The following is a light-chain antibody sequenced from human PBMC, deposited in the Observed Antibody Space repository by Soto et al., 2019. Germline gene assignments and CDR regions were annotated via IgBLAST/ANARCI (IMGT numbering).Light chain of an antibody. CDR2: DAH. J-gene: IGKJ2*01. V-gene: IGKV1-5*01. CDR1: QSISDW. CDR3: QQYSNYPYT. Sequence: DIEMTQSPSTLSASVGDRVTITCRASQSISDWLAWYQQKPGKAPKLLISDAHSLESGVPSRFSGSGSGTEFTLTISSLQPDDFATYSCQQYSNYPYTFGQGPKLEIK.